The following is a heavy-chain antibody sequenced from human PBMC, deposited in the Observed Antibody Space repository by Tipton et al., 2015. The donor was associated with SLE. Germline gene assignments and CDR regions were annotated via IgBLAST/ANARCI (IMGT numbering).Heavy chain of an antibody. Sequence: TLSLTCAVSGYSISSGYYWGWIRQPPGKGLEWIGSIYHSGSTYYNPSLKSRVTISVDTSKNQFSLKLSSVTAADTAVYYCARDGGGGQLGFDLWGRGTLVTVSS. CDR2: IYHSGST. V-gene: IGHV4-38-2*02. CDR3: ARDGGGGQLGFDL. CDR1: GYSISSGYY. J-gene: IGHJ2*01. D-gene: IGHD3-16*01.